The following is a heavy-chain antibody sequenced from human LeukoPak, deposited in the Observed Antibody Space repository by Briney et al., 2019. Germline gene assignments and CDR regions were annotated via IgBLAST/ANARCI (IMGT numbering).Heavy chain of an antibody. CDR2: IYSGGST. J-gene: IGHJ4*02. V-gene: IGHV3-53*01. CDR1: GFTLSSNY. Sequence: GGSLRLSCAASGFTLSSNYMSWVRQAPGKGLEWVSGIYSGGSTDYADSVKGRFTISRDNSKNTLYLQMNSLRAEDTAVYYCARVGYSGSYYHHYWGQGTLVTVSS. CDR3: ARVGYSGSYYHHY. D-gene: IGHD1-26*01.